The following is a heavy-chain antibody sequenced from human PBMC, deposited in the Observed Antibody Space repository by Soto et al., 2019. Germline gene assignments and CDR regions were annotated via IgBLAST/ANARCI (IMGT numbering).Heavy chain of an antibody. V-gene: IGHV3-23*01. Sequence: EVQLLESGGGLVQPGGSLRLSCAASGFTFSSYAMSWVRQAPGKGLEWVSAISGSGGSTYYADSVKGRFTISRDNSKNTLCLQMNSLRAEDTAVYYCAKPPVSKLLWFGEAFDYWGQGTLVTVSS. CDR3: AKPPVSKLLWFGEAFDY. D-gene: IGHD3-10*01. CDR2: ISGSGGST. J-gene: IGHJ4*02. CDR1: GFTFSSYA.